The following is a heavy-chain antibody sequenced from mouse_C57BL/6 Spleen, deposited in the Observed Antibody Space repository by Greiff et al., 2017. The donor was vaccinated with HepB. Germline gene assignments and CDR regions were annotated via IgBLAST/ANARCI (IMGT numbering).Heavy chain of an antibody. V-gene: IGHV1-53*01. Sequence: VQLQQPGTELVKPGASVKLSCKASGYTFTSYWMHWVKQRPGQGLEWIGNINPSNGGTNYNEKFKSKATLTVDKSSSTAYMQLSSLTSEDSAVYYCARSGGLYYYAMDYWGQGTSVTVSS. J-gene: IGHJ4*01. CDR1: GYTFTSYW. CDR2: INPSNGGT. CDR3: ARSGGLYYYAMDY. D-gene: IGHD2-2*01.